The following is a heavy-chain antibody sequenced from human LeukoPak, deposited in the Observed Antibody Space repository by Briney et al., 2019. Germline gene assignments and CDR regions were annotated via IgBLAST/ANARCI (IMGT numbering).Heavy chain of an antibody. CDR1: GNSISSFS. J-gene: IGHJ4*02. Sequence: SETLSLTCTVSGNSISSFSWSWIRQPPGKGLEWIGSMHYSGDSKYNPSLRSRVSLSIDTSKQQFSLRLSSVTAADTAVYYCARDLELERNRWNYFESWGQGALVTVSS. V-gene: IGHV4-59*01. D-gene: IGHD1-1*01. CDR3: ARDLELERNRWNYFES. CDR2: MHYSGDS.